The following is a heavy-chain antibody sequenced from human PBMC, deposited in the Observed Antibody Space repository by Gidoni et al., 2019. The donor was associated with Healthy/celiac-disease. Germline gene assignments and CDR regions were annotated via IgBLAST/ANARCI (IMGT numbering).Heavy chain of an antibody. CDR2: IKHSGST. Sequence: GEIKHSGSTNYNPSLKSRVTISVDTSKNQFSLKLSSVTAADTAVYYCARGALGGVIGFYYYDYGMDVWCQGTTVTVSS. CDR3: ARGALGGVIGFYYYDYGMDV. J-gene: IGHJ6*02. V-gene: IGHV4-34*01. D-gene: IGHD3-16*02.